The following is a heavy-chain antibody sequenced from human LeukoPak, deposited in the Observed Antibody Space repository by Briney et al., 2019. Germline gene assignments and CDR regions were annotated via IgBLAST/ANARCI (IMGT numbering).Heavy chain of an antibody. V-gene: IGHV4-31*03. CDR1: GGSISSGGYY. Sequence: SETLSLTCTVSGGSISSGGYYWSWIRQHPGKGLEWIGYIYYSGSTYYNPSLKSRVTISVDTSKNQFSLKLSSVTAADTAVYYCARIPYLYYYGMDVWGQGTTVTVSS. CDR2: IYYSGST. CDR3: ARIPYLYYYGMDV. J-gene: IGHJ6*02.